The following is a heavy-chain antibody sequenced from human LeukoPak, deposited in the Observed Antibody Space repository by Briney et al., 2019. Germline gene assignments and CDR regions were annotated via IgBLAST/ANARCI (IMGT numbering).Heavy chain of an antibody. D-gene: IGHD5-18*01. CDR3: AREDTAMVARRNSYYYYGMDV. V-gene: IGHV6-1*01. J-gene: IGHJ6*02. CDR2: TYYRSKWYN. CDR1: GDSVSSNSAA. Sequence: SQTLSLTCAISGDSVSSNSAAWNWIRQSPSRGLEWLGRTYYRSKWYNDYAVSVKSRITINPDTSKNQFSLQLNSATPEDTAVYYCAREDTAMVARRNSYYYYGMDVWGQGTTVTVSS.